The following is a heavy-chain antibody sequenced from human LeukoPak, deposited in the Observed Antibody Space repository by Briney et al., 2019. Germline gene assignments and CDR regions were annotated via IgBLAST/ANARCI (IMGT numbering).Heavy chain of an antibody. Sequence: PSETLSLTCAVYGVSFNSYYWTWIRQPPGKGLEWIGEINHSGTTNYNPSLKSRVTISVDTSKNQFSLKLSSVTAADTAVYYCARGGPSYGPNDYWGQGTLVTVSS. J-gene: IGHJ4*02. CDR1: GVSFNSYY. CDR3: ARGGPSYGPNDY. CDR2: INHSGTT. D-gene: IGHD4-17*01. V-gene: IGHV4-34*01.